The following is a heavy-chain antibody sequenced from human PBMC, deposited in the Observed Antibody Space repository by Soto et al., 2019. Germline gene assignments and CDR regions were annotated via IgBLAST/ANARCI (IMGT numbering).Heavy chain of an antibody. CDR3: PRVDDVAVDGEGWFDP. Sequence: SQTLSLTCTVSGGSISRGVYYWSWILQHPGKGLEWIGYIYYSGSTYYTPSLKSRVTISVDTSKNQFSLKLSSVTAADTAVYYCPRVDDVAVDGEGWFDPWGPGTLVTVSS. J-gene: IGHJ5*02. V-gene: IGHV4-31*03. CDR2: IYYSGST. CDR1: GGSISRGVYY. D-gene: IGHD6-19*01.